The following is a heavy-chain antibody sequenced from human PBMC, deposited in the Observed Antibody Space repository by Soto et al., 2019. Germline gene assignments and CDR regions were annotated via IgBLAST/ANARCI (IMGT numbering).Heavy chain of an antibody. CDR2: TYYSGPA. CDR3: ATRSGDYVGWFDP. V-gene: IGHV4-39*01. CDR1: GGSIIGSGFH. J-gene: IGHJ5*02. Sequence: QLQLRESGPGLVKPSETLSLTCTVSGGSIIGSGFHWAWIRQPPGKGLEWIGSTYYSGPANYSPSLKSRLAIDGDTSKNQFSLTLSSVTAADTAVYYCATRSGDYVGWFDPWGQGTRVTVSS. D-gene: IGHD4-17*01.